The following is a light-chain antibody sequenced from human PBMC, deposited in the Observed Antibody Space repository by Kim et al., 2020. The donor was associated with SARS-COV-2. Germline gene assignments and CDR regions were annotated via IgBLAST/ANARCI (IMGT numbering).Light chain of an antibody. Sequence: LQVTQSPSTLSASVGDRVTITCRASQSISGWLAWYQQKQGKAPKLLIYHASTLQGGVPSRFSGSGSGTEFTLTINNLQPDDFATYYCQHLGTFGLGTKVDIK. CDR2: HAS. J-gene: IGKJ1*01. CDR3: QHLGT. CDR1: QSISGW. V-gene: IGKV1-5*01.